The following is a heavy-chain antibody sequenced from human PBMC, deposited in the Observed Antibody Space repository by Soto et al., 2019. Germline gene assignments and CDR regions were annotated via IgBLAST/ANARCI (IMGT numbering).Heavy chain of an antibody. Sequence: GASVKVSCKASGGTFSSYAISWVRQAPGQGLEWMGGIIPIFGTANYAQKFQGRVTITADESTSTAYMELSSLRSEDTAVYYCARDGNYYGSGSYSRHDYWGQGTLVTVSS. CDR3: ARDGNYYGSGSYSRHDY. CDR1: GGTFSSYA. D-gene: IGHD3-10*01. J-gene: IGHJ4*02. CDR2: IIPIFGTA. V-gene: IGHV1-69*13.